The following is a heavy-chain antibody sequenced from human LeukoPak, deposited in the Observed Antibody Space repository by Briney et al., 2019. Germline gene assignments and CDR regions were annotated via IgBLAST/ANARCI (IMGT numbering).Heavy chain of an antibody. V-gene: IGHV4-39*01. CDR3: ARYMTTIDY. J-gene: IGHJ4*02. CDR1: GDSISSSSYY. CDR2: IYYSGTT. D-gene: IGHD4-17*01. Sequence: PSETLSLTCSVSGDSISSSSYYWGWIRQAPGKGLEWIGNIYYSGTTYYNPSLKSRVTISVDTSKNQFSLKLSSVTAADMAVYYCARYMTTIDYWGQGTLVTVSS.